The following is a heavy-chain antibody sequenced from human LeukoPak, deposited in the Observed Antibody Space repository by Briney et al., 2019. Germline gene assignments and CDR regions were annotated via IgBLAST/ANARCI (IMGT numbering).Heavy chain of an antibody. V-gene: IGHV3-66*02. D-gene: IGHD3-22*01. Sequence: GGSLRLSCAASGFTVSSNYMSWVRQAPGKGLEWVSVIYSGGSTYYADSVKGRFTISRDNSKNTLYLQMNSLRAEDTAVYYCARVLIIHTMIVVVSDAFDIWGQGTMVTVSS. CDR1: GFTVSSNY. CDR3: ARVLIIHTMIVVVSDAFDI. CDR2: IYSGGST. J-gene: IGHJ3*02.